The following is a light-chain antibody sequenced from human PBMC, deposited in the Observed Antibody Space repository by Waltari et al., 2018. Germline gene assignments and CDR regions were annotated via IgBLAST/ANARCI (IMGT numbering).Light chain of an antibody. V-gene: IGKV4-1*01. Sequence: DIVLTQSPDSLAVSLGERATINCKSSQSLLDTSNNKNYLAWYRQKPGQPPQLLFYWASTRNSGVPGCLSGGGSGSDFTLTISGLQADDVAVYYCQQYSGSPLTFGGGTKVEIE. J-gene: IGKJ4*01. CDR3: QQYSGSPLT. CDR1: QSLLDTSNNKNY. CDR2: WAS.